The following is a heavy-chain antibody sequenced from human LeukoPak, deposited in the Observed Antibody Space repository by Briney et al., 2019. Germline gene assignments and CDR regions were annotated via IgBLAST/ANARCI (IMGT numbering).Heavy chain of an antibody. D-gene: IGHD1-1*01. V-gene: IGHV3-33*01. Sequence: PGGSLRLSCAASGFTFSSYGMHWVRQAPGKGLEWVAVIWYDGSNKYYADSAKGRFTISRDNSKNTLYLQMNSLRAEDTAVYYCARDEDGTGFDYWGQGTLVTVSS. CDR1: GFTFSSYG. CDR3: ARDEDGTGFDY. CDR2: IWYDGSNK. J-gene: IGHJ4*02.